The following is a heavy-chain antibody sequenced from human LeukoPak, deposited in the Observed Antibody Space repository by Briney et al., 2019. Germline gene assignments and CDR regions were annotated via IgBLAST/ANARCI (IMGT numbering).Heavy chain of an antibody. D-gene: IGHD6-19*01. CDR3: TRGGIAVTGTLRYDY. CDR1: GFTFSNYW. J-gene: IGHJ4*02. V-gene: IGHV3-74*01. CDR2: IESDGSST. Sequence: PGGSLRLSCAASGFTFSNYWMHWVRQAPGKGLVWVSRIESDGSSTSYADSVKGRFTISRDNAKNTLYLQMNSLRAEDTAEYFCTRGGIAVTGTLRYDYWGQGTLVTVSS.